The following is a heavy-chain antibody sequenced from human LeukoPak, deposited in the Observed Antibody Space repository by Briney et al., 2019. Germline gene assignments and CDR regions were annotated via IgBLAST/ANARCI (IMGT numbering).Heavy chain of an antibody. CDR1: GYAFTTYW. J-gene: IGHJ3*02. D-gene: IGHD2/OR15-2a*01. CDR2: IYPGDSDT. CDR3: ARFSTVTDAFDI. Sequence: GESLKISCKGSGYAFTTYWIGWVRQMPGKGLEWMGIIYPGDSDTRYSPSFQGQVTISADKSITTAYLQWSSLKASDTAMYYCARFSTVTDAFDIWGQGTMVTVSS. V-gene: IGHV5-51*01.